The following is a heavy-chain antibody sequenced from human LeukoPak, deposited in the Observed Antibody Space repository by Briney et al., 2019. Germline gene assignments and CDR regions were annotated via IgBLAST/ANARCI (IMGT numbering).Heavy chain of an antibody. CDR3: ATGRRFGNSYYYYYGMDV. CDR1: GFTFSSYA. J-gene: IGHJ6*02. Sequence: GGSLRLSCAASGFTFSSYAMSWVRQAPGKGLEWVSAISGSGGSTYYADSVKGRFTISRDNSKNTLYLQMNSLRAEDTAVYYCATGRRFGNSYYYYYGMDVWGQGTTVTVSS. D-gene: IGHD3-10*01. V-gene: IGHV3-23*01. CDR2: ISGSGGST.